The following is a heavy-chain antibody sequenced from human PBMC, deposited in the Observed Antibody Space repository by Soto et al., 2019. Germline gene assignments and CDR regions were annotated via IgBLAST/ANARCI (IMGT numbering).Heavy chain of an antibody. J-gene: IGHJ5*02. CDR2: VYYSGST. D-gene: IGHD4-4*01. CDR3: ARRRGATITSDPGYNWFDP. Sequence: SETLSLTCTVSGGSISSYYWSWIRQPPGKGLEWIGYVYYSGSTNYNPSLKSRVTISVDMSKNQFSLKLSSVTAADTAVYCCARRRGATITSDPGYNWFDPWGQGTLVTVSS. CDR1: GGSISSYY. V-gene: IGHV4-59*01.